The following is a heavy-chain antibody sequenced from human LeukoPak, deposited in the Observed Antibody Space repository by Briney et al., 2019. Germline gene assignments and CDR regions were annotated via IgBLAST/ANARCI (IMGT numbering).Heavy chain of an antibody. J-gene: IGHJ4*02. CDR2: IYYSGST. Sequence: PSETLSLTCTVSGGSISSYYWSWIRQPPGKGLEWIGYIYYSGSTNYNPSLKSRVTISVDTSKNQFSLKLSSVTAADTAVYYCARATRGWLRKGYFDYWGQGTLVTASS. V-gene: IGHV4-59*01. D-gene: IGHD5-12*01. CDR1: GGSISSYY. CDR3: ARATRGWLRKGYFDY.